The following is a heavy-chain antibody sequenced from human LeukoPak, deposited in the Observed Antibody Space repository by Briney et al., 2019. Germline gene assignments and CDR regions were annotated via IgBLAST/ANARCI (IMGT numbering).Heavy chain of an antibody. CDR1: GFTFSSYS. CDR3: ASGDYDSSGLYYFDY. J-gene: IGHJ4*02. Sequence: GGSLRLSCAASGFTFSSYSMNWVRQAPGKGLEWVSSISSSSSYIYYADSVKGRFTISRDNAKNSLYLQMNSLRAEDTAVYYCASGDYDSSGLYYFDYWGQGTLVTVSS. CDR2: ISSSSSYI. V-gene: IGHV3-21*04. D-gene: IGHD3-22*01.